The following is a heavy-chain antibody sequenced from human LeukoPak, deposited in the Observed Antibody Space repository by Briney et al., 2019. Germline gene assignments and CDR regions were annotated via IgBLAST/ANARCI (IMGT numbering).Heavy chain of an antibody. CDR1: IYSISSGYY. Sequence: PSETLSLTCTVSIYSISSGYYWGWIRLPPGKGLEWIGSIYHSGSTYYNPSFKSRVTMSVDTSKNQFSLKLSSLTAADTAVYYCARDRKYYYHMDVWGKGTTVTVSS. CDR2: IYHSGST. V-gene: IGHV4-38-2*02. J-gene: IGHJ6*03. CDR3: ARDRKYYYHMDV.